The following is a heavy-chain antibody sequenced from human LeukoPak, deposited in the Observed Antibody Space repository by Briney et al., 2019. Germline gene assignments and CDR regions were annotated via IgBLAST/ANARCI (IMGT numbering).Heavy chain of an antibody. J-gene: IGHJ6*02. CDR2: IWYDGSNK. Sequence: RSGGSLRLSCAASGFTFSSYGMHWVRQAPGKGLXXXXXIWYDGSNKYYADSVKGRFTISRDNSKNTLYLQMNSLRAEDTAVYYCARDPAYTSGWSDYGMDVWGQGTTVTVSS. CDR3: ARDPAYTSGWSDYGMDV. CDR1: GFTFSSYG. D-gene: IGHD6-19*01. V-gene: IGHV3-33*01.